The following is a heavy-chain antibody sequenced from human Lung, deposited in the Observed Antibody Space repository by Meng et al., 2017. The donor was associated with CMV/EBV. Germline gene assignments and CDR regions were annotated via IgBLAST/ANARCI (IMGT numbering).Heavy chain of an antibody. CDR2: IRHDGTNK. V-gene: IGHV3-30*02. CDR1: GYNFDYYG. CDR3: AKDLLFFGGANAYFDC. D-gene: IGHD3-16*01. Sequence: SLFXXASGYNFDYYGLHWARQTPGKDLEGVACIRHDGTNKFYGDSVKGRFTISRDNSKNTVYLQMNRLRPEETAIYYCAKDLLFFGGANAYFDCWGQGTXVTVSS. J-gene: IGHJ4*02.